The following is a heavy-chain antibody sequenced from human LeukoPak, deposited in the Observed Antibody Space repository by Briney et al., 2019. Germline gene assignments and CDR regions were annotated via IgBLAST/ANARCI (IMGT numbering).Heavy chain of an antibody. D-gene: IGHD6-6*01. Sequence: SETLSLTCTVSGGSISSGSYYWSWIRQPAGKGLEWIGRIYTSGSTNYNPSLKSRVTISVDTSKNQFSLKLSSVTAADTAVYHCATEYSSSFWWFDPWGQGTLVTVSS. CDR2: IYTSGST. J-gene: IGHJ5*02. V-gene: IGHV4-61*02. CDR3: ATEYSSSFWWFDP. CDR1: GGSISSGSYY.